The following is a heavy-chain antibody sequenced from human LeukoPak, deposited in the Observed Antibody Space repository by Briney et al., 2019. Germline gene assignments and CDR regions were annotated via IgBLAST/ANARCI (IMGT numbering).Heavy chain of an antibody. J-gene: IGHJ4*02. V-gene: IGHV1-24*01. Sequence: ASVKVSCKVSGYTLTEFSMHWVRQAPGKGLEWMGGFDPEYGERIYPQKFQGRVTMTEDTSTDTAYMELSSLRSEDTAVYYCATRLSGGDRTNYFAYWGQGTLVTVSS. D-gene: IGHD2-21*02. CDR2: FDPEYGER. CDR3: ATRLSGGDRTNYFAY. CDR1: GYTLTEFS.